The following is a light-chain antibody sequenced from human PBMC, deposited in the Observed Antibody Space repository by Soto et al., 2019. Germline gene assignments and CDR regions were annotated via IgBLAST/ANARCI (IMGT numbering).Light chain of an antibody. V-gene: IGLV2-8*01. CDR3: SSYAGNDRLGV. CDR2: EVT. CDR1: SSDVGGYDY. Sequence: QSELTQPPSASGSPGQSVTISCTGTSSDVGGYDYVSWYQQHPGKAPKLIIYEVTERPSGVPDRFSGSKSGNTASLTVSGLQSEDEANYYCSSYAGNDRLGVFGGGTKLTVL. J-gene: IGLJ2*01.